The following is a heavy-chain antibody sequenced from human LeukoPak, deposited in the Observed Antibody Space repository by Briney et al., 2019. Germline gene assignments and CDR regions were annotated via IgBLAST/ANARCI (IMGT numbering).Heavy chain of an antibody. V-gene: IGHV4-59*01. Sequence: SETLSLTCTVSGGSISSYYWSWIRQPPGKGLEWIGHIYYSGSTNYNPSLKSRVTISVDTSKNQFSLKLSSVTAADTAVYYCARVSANAFDIWGQGTMVTVSS. CDR2: IYYSGST. CDR1: GGSISSYY. CDR3: ARVSANAFDI. J-gene: IGHJ3*02.